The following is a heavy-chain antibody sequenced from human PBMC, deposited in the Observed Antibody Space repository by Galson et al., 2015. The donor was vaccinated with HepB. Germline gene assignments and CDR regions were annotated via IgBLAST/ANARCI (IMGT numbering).Heavy chain of an antibody. J-gene: IGHJ4*02. CDR1: GFTFSSYG. CDR2: ISYDGSNK. Sequence: SLRLSCAASGFTFSSYGMHWVRQAPGKGLEWVAVISYDGSNKYYADSVKGRFTISRDNSKNTLYLQMNSLRAEDTAVYYCARAWGGDCCTLDYWGQGTLVTVSS. V-gene: IGHV3-30*03. D-gene: IGHD2-21*02. CDR3: ARAWGGDCCTLDY.